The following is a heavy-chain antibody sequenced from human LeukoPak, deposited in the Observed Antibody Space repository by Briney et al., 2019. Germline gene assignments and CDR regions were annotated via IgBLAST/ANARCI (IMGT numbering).Heavy chain of an antibody. V-gene: IGHV1-2*02. Sequence: ASVKVSCKASGYTFTDYYMHWVRQAPGQPLEWMGWINPNSGGTNFAQKFQGRVAMTRDTSISTAYLELGSLRSDDTAVYFCARARWQLVPYFDSWGQGTLVTVSS. CDR1: GYTFTDYY. CDR2: INPNSGGT. D-gene: IGHD6-6*01. CDR3: ARARWQLVPYFDS. J-gene: IGHJ4*02.